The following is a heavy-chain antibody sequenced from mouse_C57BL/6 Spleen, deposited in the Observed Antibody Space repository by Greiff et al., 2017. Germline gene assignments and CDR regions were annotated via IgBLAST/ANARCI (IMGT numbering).Heavy chain of an antibody. J-gene: IGHJ2*01. D-gene: IGHD1-1*01. CDR3: ARGEGFITEGYFDY. Sequence: QVQLKESGAELVKPGASVKISCKASGYAFSSYWMNWVKQRPGKGLEWIGQIYPGDGDTNYNGKFKGKATLTADKSSSTAYMQLSSLTSEDSAVYFCARGEGFITEGYFDYWGQGTTLTVSS. CDR1: GYAFSSYW. V-gene: IGHV1-80*01. CDR2: IYPGDGDT.